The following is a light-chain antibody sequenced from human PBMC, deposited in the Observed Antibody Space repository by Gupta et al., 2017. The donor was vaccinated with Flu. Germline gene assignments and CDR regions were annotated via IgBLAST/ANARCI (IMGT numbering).Light chain of an antibody. CDR1: SSNIGGNY. J-gene: IGLJ1*01. Sequence: QSVLTQSPSSSAAPVQTVTISGYGTSSNIGGNYVSWYLQLPGTAPKLLIFSNDKRPSGIPDRFSASKSGASATLDISGLQTGDEADYYCGVWDSSLTTFVFGAGTKVTVL. V-gene: IGLV1-51*01. CDR3: GVWDSSLTTFV. CDR2: SND.